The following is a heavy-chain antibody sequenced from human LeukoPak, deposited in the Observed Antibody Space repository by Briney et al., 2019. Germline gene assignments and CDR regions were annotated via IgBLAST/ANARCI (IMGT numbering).Heavy chain of an antibody. CDR3: ARADGGNSPFDY. V-gene: IGHV1-46*01. Sequence: ASVKVSCKASGYPFTTYYMHWVRQAPGQGLEWMGRINPIGGSTSYAQKFQGRVTMTRDKSTSTVFMELSSLTSEDTAVYCCARADGGNSPFDYWGQGTLVTVSS. D-gene: IGHD4-23*01. CDR2: INPIGGST. J-gene: IGHJ4*02. CDR1: GYPFTTYY.